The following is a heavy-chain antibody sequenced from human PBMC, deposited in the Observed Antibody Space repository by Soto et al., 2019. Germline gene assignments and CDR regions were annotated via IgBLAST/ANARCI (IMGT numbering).Heavy chain of an antibody. CDR2: IYHSGST. J-gene: IGHJ3*02. Sequence: QLQLQESGSGLVKPSQTLSLTCAVSGGSISSGGYSWSWIRQPPGKGLEWIGYIYHSGSTYYNPSLKSRVTISVDRSKNQCSLKLSSVTAADTAVYYCARVGEQLDDAFDIWGQGTMFTVSS. D-gene: IGHD3-16*01. V-gene: IGHV4-30-2*01. CDR1: GGSISSGGYS. CDR3: ARVGEQLDDAFDI.